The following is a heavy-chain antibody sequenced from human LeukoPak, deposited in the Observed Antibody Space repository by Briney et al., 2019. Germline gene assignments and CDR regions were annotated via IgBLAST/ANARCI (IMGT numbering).Heavy chain of an antibody. J-gene: IGHJ4*02. CDR1: GFNLSRNG. CDR2: IRYDGTKK. CDR3: ARDFDDVNGDYYYIPDY. V-gene: IGHV3-30*02. Sequence: GGSLRLSCAASGFNLSRNGMHWVRQAPGKGLEWVAFIRYDGTKKFYGDSVRGRFTISRDNSKNTVYLQMNSLRDDHTAVYYCARDFDDVNGDYYYIPDYWGQGILVTVSS. D-gene: IGHD3-10*01.